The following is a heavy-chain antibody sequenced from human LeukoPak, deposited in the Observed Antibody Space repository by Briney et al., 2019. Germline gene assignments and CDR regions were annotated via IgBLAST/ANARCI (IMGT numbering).Heavy chain of an antibody. CDR2: IYYRGST. CDR1: GGSISSSSYY. CDR3: ARDPYSYDSSGAFDI. J-gene: IGHJ3*02. Sequence: SETLSLSCTVSGGSISSSSYYWGWIRQPPGKGLEWIGSIYYRGSTNYNPSLKSRVTISVDTSKNQFSLKLSSVTAADTAVYFCARDPYSYDSSGAFDIWGQGTMVTVSS. D-gene: IGHD3-22*01. V-gene: IGHV4-39*07.